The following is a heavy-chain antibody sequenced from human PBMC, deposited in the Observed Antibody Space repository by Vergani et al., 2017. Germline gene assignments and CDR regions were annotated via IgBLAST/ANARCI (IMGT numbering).Heavy chain of an antibody. V-gene: IGHV3-13*01. CDR3: ARRDSSSAAFDY. CDR1: GFTFSTYD. CDR2: IGTAGDT. J-gene: IGHJ4*02. D-gene: IGHD6-6*01. Sequence: EVQLVESGGGLVQPGGSLRLSCAASGFTFSTYDMHWVRQATGKGLEWVSAIGTAGDTYYPGSVKGRFTISRENAKNSLYLQMNGLRAGDTAVYYCARRDSSSAAFDYWGQGTLVTVSS.